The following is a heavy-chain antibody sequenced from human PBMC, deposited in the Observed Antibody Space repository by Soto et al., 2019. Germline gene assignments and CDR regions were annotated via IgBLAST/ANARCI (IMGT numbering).Heavy chain of an antibody. D-gene: IGHD6-19*01. CDR1: SGSIKTDVW. CDR3: ARDAAVAGETDRFDY. Sequence: PSETLSLTCTVSSGSIKTDVWWSWLRRPPGKGLEWIGEIYQNGHTNYNPSLKSRVTMSVDKSKNQFSLMLTSVTAADTAMYYCARDAAVAGETDRFDYWGQGMLVTVSS. V-gene: IGHV4-4*02. CDR2: IYQNGHT. J-gene: IGHJ4*02.